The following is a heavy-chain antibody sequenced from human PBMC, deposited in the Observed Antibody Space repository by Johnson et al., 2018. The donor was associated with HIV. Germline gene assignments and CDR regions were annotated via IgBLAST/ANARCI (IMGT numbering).Heavy chain of an antibody. J-gene: IGHJ3*02. CDR1: GFTFSSFG. Sequence: QVQLVESGGGVVQPGRSLRLSCAVSGFTFSSFGMHWVRQAPGKGLEWMAVIYSGDSTYYADPVKGRFTISRDNSKHTLYLLMNSLGAEDTALYYCARSVGYYDSSGYYYVDAFDIWGQGTMVTVSS. D-gene: IGHD3-22*01. CDR2: IYSGDST. V-gene: IGHV3-NL1*01. CDR3: ARSVGYYDSSGYYYVDAFDI.